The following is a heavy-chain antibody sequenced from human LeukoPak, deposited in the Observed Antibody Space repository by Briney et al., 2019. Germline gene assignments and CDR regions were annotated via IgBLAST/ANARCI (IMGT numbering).Heavy chain of an antibody. V-gene: IGHV4-39*01. CDR2: IYYSGST. D-gene: IGHD6-6*01. CDR3: ASSPSPDFDF. J-gene: IGHJ4*02. CDR1: GGSISSSNYY. Sequence: SETLSLTCTVSGGSISSSNYYWGWIRQPPGKGLEWIGSIYYSGSTYYNPSLKSRVTISVNTSNNQFSLRLSSVTAADTAVHYCASSPSPDFDFWGQGTLVTVSS.